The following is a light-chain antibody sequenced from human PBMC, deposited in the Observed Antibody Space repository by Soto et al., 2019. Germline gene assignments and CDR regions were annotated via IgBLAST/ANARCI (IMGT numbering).Light chain of an antibody. J-gene: IGKJ1*01. Sequence: DIQMTQSNSTLSGSVGDRVTITCRASQTISSWLAWYQQKPGKAPKLLIYKASTLKSGVPSRFSGSGSGTEFTLSISCLQPDDFATYYSEIYGSHSEAFGQGTKVDIK. CDR3: EIYGSHSEA. V-gene: IGKV1-5*03. CDR2: KAS. CDR1: QTISSW.